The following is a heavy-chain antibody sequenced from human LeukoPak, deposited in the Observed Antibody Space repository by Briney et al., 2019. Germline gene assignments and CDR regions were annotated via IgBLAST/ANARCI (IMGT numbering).Heavy chain of an antibody. V-gene: IGHV3-23*01. CDR2: ISGSGGST. J-gene: IGHJ5*02. D-gene: IGHD5-18*01. CDR3: ASSNTAIFGDNDSFDP. CDR1: GFTFSSYA. Sequence: GGSLRLSCAASGFTFSSYAMSWVRQAPGKGLEWVSAISGSGGSTYYADSVKGRFTISRDNSKNTLYLQMNSLRAEDTAVYYCASSNTAIFGDNDSFDPWGQGTLVTVSS.